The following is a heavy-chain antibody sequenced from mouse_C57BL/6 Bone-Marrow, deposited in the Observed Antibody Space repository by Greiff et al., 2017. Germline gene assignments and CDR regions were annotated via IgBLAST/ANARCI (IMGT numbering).Heavy chain of an antibody. CDR1: GYTFTSYW. V-gene: IGHV1-69*01. J-gene: IGHJ4*01. D-gene: IGHD2-5*01. CDR2: IDPSDSYT. Sequence: VQLRQPGAELVMPGASVKLSCKASGYTFTSYWMHWVKQRPGQGLEWIGEIDPSDSYTNYNQKFKGKSTLTVDKSSSTAYMQLSSLTSEVSAVYYCARDYSNYFYAMDYWGQGTSVTVSS. CDR3: ARDYSNYFYAMDY.